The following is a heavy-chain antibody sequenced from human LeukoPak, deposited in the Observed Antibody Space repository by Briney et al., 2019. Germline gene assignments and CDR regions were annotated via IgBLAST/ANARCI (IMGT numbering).Heavy chain of an antibody. CDR3: VRGYSFGPYGMDV. D-gene: IGHD2-15*01. V-gene: IGHV3-64D*09. CDR2: ISDSGGST. CDR1: GFPFSSYA. Sequence: GGSLRLSCSASGFPFSSYAMHWVRQAPGKGLESVSAISDSGGSTYYADSVKGRFTISRDNSKNTLYLQMSSLRAEDTAVYFCVRGYSFGPYGMDVWGQGTTVTVSS. J-gene: IGHJ6*02.